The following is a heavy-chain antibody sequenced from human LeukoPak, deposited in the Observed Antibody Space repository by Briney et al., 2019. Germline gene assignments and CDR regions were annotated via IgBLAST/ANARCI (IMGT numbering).Heavy chain of an antibody. CDR2: IWYDGSNK. D-gene: IGHD6-25*01. V-gene: IGHV3-33*01. CDR1: GFTFSSYG. Sequence: GRSLRLSCAASGFTFSSYGMHWVRQAPGKGLEWVAVIWYDGSNKYYADSVKGRFTISRDNSKNTLYLQMNSLRVEDTAVYFCARGYSSASYWGQGTLVTVSS. CDR3: ARGYSSASY. J-gene: IGHJ4*02.